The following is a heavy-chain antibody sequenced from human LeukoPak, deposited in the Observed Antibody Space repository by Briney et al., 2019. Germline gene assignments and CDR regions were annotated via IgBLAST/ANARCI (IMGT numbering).Heavy chain of an antibody. V-gene: IGHV4-59*01. CDR1: GGSISSYY. D-gene: IGHD6-13*01. Sequence: SETLSLTCTVSGGSISSYYWSWIRQPPGKGLEWIGYIYYSGSTNYNPSLKSRVTISVDTSKNQFSLKLSSVTAADTAVYYCARDPSDSSSWYTITNCFDYWGQGTLVTVSS. CDR3: ARDPSDSSSWYTITNCFDY. J-gene: IGHJ4*02. CDR2: IYYSGST.